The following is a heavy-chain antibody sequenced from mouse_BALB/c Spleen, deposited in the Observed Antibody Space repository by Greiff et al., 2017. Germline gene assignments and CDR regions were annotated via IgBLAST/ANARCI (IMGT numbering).Heavy chain of an antibody. J-gene: IGHJ4*01. CDR1: GYSFTSYW. Sequence: VQLQQSGPQLVRPGASVKISCKASGYSFTSYWMHWVKQRPGQGLEWIGMIDPSDSETRLNQKFKDKATLTVDKSSSTAYMQLSSPTSEDSAVYYCARSLGRMAMDYWGQGTSVTVSS. CDR3: ARSLGRMAMDY. D-gene: IGHD4-1*01. V-gene: IGHV1S126*01. CDR2: IDPSDSET.